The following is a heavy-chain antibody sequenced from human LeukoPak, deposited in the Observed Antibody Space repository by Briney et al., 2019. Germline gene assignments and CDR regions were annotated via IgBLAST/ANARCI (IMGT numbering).Heavy chain of an antibody. Sequence: SETLSLTCAVYGGSFSGYYWSWIRQPPGKGLEWIGEINHSGSTNHNPSLKSRVTISVDTSKNQFSLKLSSVTAADTAVYYCASLRAVAGPSDYWGQGTLVTVSS. CDR2: INHSGST. CDR3: ASLRAVAGPSDY. J-gene: IGHJ4*02. V-gene: IGHV4-34*01. CDR1: GGSFSGYY. D-gene: IGHD6-19*01.